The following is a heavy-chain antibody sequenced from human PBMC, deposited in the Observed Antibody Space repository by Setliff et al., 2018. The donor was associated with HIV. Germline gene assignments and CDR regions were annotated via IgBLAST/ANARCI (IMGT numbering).Heavy chain of an antibody. J-gene: IGHJ3*02. V-gene: IGHV4-59*01. CDR3: ARNPCRGGSCPDAFDI. CDR1: GGSISSYY. D-gene: IGHD2-15*01. Sequence: SETLSLTCTVSGGSISSYYWSWIRQPPGKRLEGTGYIYYSGSTNYNPTLKSRVTITVDTAKNQFSLKLSAVTAADTAVYYCARNPCRGGSCPDAFDIWGQGTMVTVAS. CDR2: IYYSGST.